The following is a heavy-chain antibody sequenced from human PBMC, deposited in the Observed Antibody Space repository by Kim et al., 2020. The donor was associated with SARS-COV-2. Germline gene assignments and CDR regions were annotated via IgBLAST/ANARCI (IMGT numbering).Heavy chain of an antibody. CDR2: INPSGGAT. D-gene: IGHD6-6*01. CDR3: ARDIVGRVEVRPDY. V-gene: IGHV1-46*01. J-gene: IGHJ4*01. Sequence: ASVKVSCKAFGYTFTSYYIHWVRQAPGQGLEWMGKINPSGGATTSAQKFQGRQGRVTLTRDTSTITAYMELSSLRSDDTAQYYCARDIVGRVEVRPDYWG. CDR1: GYTFTSYY.